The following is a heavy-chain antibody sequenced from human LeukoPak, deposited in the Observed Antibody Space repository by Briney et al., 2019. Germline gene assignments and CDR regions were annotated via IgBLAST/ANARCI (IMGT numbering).Heavy chain of an antibody. D-gene: IGHD2-2*01. CDR2: IKQDGSEK. CDR1: GFTLSSLW. CDR3: ARDGGGEYQLLFYFDG. Sequence: PGGSLGLSCAASGFTLSSLWMSWVPQAPGKGLEWVANIKQDGSEKYYVDSVKGRFTISSDNAKNSLYPQMNSLRADDKPRYYCARDGGGEYQLLFYFDGWGQLTLVNVSS. J-gene: IGHJ4*02. V-gene: IGHV3-7*01.